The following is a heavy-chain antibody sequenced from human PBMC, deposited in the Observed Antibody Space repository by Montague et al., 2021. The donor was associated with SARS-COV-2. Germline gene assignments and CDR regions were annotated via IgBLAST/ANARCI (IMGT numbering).Heavy chain of an antibody. V-gene: IGHV4-34*01. CDR3: ASGIYPSGSYYNRYYYGLNI. CDR1: GGSLSGYY. D-gene: IGHD3-10*01. J-gene: IGHJ6*02. CDR2: INHSANT. Sequence: SETLSLTCAVYGGSLSGYYWSWIRQHPEKGLEWIGEINHSANTKYNPSLKSPVTISIDTSKNQFSLKMTSVTSADTATYHCASGIYPSGSYYNRYYYGLNIWGPGTTVIVSS.